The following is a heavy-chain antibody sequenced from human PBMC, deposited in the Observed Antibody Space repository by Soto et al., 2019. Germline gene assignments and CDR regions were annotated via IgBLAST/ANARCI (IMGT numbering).Heavy chain of an antibody. Sequence: GASVKVSFKASGYTFTGNYIHWVRQAPGQGLEWMGWINPNSGGTNYAQRFQGRVTMTRDTSISTAYMELSRLRSDDTAVYYCARTQGYCTNGVCSNYHYYGMDVWGQGTTVTVS. CDR3: ARTQGYCTNGVCSNYHYYGMDV. CDR2: INPNSGGT. CDR1: GYTFTGNY. J-gene: IGHJ6*02. D-gene: IGHD2-8*01. V-gene: IGHV1-2*02.